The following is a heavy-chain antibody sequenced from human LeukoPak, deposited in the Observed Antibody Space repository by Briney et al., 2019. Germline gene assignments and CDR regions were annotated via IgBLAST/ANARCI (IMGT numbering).Heavy chain of an antibody. Sequence: GASVKVSCKASGYTFTSYYMHWVRQAPGQGLEWMGIINPSGGSTSYAQKFQGRVTMTRDMSTGTVYMELSSLRSEDTAVYYCARGHHYYDSSGHFDPWGQGTLVTVSS. CDR1: GYTFTSYY. CDR2: INPSGGST. J-gene: IGHJ5*02. CDR3: ARGHHYYDSSGHFDP. D-gene: IGHD3-22*01. V-gene: IGHV1-46*01.